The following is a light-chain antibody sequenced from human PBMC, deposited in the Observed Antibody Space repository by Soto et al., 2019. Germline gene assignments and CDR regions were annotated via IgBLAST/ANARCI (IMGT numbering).Light chain of an antibody. J-gene: IGKJ1*01. CDR3: QQGYRTPRT. CDR1: QSISTY. V-gene: IGKV1-39*01. CDR2: AAS. Sequence: DIQMNQSPSFLSASVGDRVSISCRANQSISTYLNWYQQKQGKAPKFLIHAASSLQSRVPSRFSGSGSGTEVTLTISSLQPEDFATYYCQQGYRTPRTFGQGTTVDIK.